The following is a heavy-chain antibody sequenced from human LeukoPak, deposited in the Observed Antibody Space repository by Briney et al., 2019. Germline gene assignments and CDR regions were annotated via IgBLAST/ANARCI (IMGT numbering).Heavy chain of an antibody. D-gene: IGHD4-17*01. V-gene: IGHV3-7*01. CDR3: ARDNGDYWVAFDI. J-gene: IGHJ3*02. Sequence: GGSLRLSCAASGFIFSNYWMSWVRQAPGKGLEWVANIKQDGSEIYYVDSVKGRFTISRDNAKNSLYLQMNSLRAEDTAVYYCARDNGDYWVAFDIWGQGTMVTVSS. CDR1: GFIFSNYW. CDR2: IKQDGSEI.